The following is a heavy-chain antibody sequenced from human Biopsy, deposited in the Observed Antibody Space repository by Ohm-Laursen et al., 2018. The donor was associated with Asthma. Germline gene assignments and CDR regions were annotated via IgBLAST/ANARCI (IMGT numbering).Heavy chain of an antibody. Sequence: SSVKVSCKSLGGTFNTCVISWVRQAPGQGLEWMGGINSVFGTTTYPQKFQDRVTITADDSTSTVYMELSSLRSEDTAVYYCARKAGSCISRTCYSLDFWGQGTLVTVSS. CDR2: INSVFGTT. CDR1: GGTFNTCV. V-gene: IGHV1-69*01. J-gene: IGHJ4*02. D-gene: IGHD2-2*01. CDR3: ARKAGSCISRTCYSLDF.